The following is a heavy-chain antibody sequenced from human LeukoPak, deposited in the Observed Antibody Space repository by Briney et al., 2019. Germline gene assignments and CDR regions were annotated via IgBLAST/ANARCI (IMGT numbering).Heavy chain of an antibody. Sequence: ASVKVSCKASGYTFTGHFMHWVRQAPGQGLEWMGWISAYNGNTNYAQKLQGRVTMTTDTSTSTAYMELRSLRSDDTAVYYCARAHGPSIAARTNWFDPWGQGTLVTVSS. V-gene: IGHV1-18*04. CDR3: ARAHGPSIAARTNWFDP. CDR1: GYTFTGHF. CDR2: ISAYNGNT. D-gene: IGHD6-6*01. J-gene: IGHJ5*02.